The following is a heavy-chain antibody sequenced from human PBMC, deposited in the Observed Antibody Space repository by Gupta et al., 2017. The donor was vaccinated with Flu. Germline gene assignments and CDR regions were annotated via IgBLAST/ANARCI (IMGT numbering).Heavy chain of an antibody. CDR2: ISDKSVYT. V-gene: IGHV3-23*01. CDR3: VKGSSSARPYYFDY. CDR1: GFTFSRHT. J-gene: IGHJ4*02. Sequence: EVQLLESVGGSVQPGGSLRLSCAASGFTFSRHTLRWVRQAPGKGLEWVSAISDKSVYTYYADSGTGRFTISRDNSMNTLFLQMNSLRAEDTAVYYCVKGSSSARPYYFDYWGQGTLVTVSS. D-gene: IGHD6-6*01.